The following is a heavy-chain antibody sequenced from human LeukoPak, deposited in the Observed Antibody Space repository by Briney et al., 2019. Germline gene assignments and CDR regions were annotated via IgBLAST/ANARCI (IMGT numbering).Heavy chain of an antibody. CDR3: ARVSPAYSNYGGD. J-gene: IGHJ4*02. D-gene: IGHD4-4*01. V-gene: IGHV1-18*01. CDR1: GYTFTSYG. Sequence: GASVTVSCKASGYTFTSYGISWVRQAPGQGLEWMGWISAYNGNTNCAQKLQGRVTMTTDTSTSTAYMELRSLRSDDTAVYYCARVSPAYSNYGGDWGQGTLVTVSS. CDR2: ISAYNGNT.